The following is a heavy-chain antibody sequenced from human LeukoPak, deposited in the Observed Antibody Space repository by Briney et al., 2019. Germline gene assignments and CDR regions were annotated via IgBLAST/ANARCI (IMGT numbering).Heavy chain of an antibody. J-gene: IGHJ3*02. Sequence: ASVKVSSKACRDTFTSYDIYWVRQATGQGLEWMGWMNPNSGNTGYAQKFQGRVTITRNTSISTAYMGLSSLRAEDTAVYYCAREGVGASLVGEAAFDIWGQGTMVTVS. CDR3: AREGVGASLVGEAAFDI. V-gene: IGHV1-8*03. CDR2: MNPNSGNT. CDR1: RDTFTSYD. D-gene: IGHD1-26*01.